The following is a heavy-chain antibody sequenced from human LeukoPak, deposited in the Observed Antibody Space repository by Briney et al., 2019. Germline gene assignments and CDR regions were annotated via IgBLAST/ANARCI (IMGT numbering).Heavy chain of an antibody. J-gene: IGHJ4*02. Sequence: SETLSLTCTVSGGSISSSSYYWGWIRQPPGKGLEWIGSIYYSGSTYYNPSLKSRVTISVDTSKNQFSLKLSSVTAADTAVYYCARHERSSRHAKRFDYWGQGTLVTVSS. D-gene: IGHD6-13*01. V-gene: IGHV4-39*01. CDR1: GGSISSSSYY. CDR3: ARHERSSRHAKRFDY. CDR2: IYYSGST.